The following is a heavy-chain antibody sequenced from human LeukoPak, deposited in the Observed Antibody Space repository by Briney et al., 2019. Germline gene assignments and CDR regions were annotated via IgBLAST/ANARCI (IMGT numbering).Heavy chain of an antibody. V-gene: IGHV4-39*01. CDR3: ARRTPFWSGNPPPLKGDVFDI. Sequence: SETLSLTCTVSGGSISSGPYFWGWIRQPPGKGLEWIGSIHYSGSTYYNPSLKSRVTISVDTSKNQFSLKLSSVTAADTAVFYCARRTPFWSGNPPPLKGDVFDIWGQGTMVTVSS. CDR1: GGSISSGPYF. CDR2: IHYSGST. D-gene: IGHD3-3*01. J-gene: IGHJ3*02.